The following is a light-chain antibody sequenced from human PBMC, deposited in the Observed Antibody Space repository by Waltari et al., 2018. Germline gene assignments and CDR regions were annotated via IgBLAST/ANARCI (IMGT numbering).Light chain of an antibody. J-gene: IGKJ4*01. CDR2: AAS. Sequence: DIQITQSPSSLSASLGDRVPITCRASQSISSYLNWYQQKPGKAPKLLIYAASSLQSGVPSRFSGSGSGTDFTLTISSLQPEDFATYYCQQSYSTPLTFGGGTKVEIK. V-gene: IGKV1-39*01. CDR3: QQSYSTPLT. CDR1: QSISSY.